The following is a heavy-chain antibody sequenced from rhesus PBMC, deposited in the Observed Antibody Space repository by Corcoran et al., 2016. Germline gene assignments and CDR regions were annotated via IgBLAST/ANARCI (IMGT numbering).Heavy chain of an antibody. J-gene: IGHJ4*01. Sequence: EVQLVQSGAEVKRPGESLKISCKTSGYSFTSYWISWVRQMPGKGLGWIGAIEPSDSNPRYSPSFQGQVTSSADKSISPAYLQWSSLKASDSATYYCAKELIAAAGIEYWGQGVLVTVSS. CDR2: IEPSDSNP. CDR3: AKELIAAAGIEY. D-gene: IGHD6-25*01. V-gene: IGHV5-2*01. CDR1: GYSFTSYW.